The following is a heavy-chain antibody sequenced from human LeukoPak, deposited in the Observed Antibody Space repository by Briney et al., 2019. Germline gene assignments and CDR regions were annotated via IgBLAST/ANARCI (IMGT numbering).Heavy chain of an antibody. CDR2: INTPGGST. CDR3: ARDKSSGYYYFDY. D-gene: IGHD3-22*01. Sequence: GGSLRLSCAASGFTFNNYVMSWVRQAPGKGLEWVSAINTPGGSTYYADSVKGRFTISRDNSKDTLYLQMNSLRAEDTALYYCARDKSSGYYYFDYWGQGTLVTVSS. J-gene: IGHJ4*02. CDR1: GFTFNNYV. V-gene: IGHV3-23*01.